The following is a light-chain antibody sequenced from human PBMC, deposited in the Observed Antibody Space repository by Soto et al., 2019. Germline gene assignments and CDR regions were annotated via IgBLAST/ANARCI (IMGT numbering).Light chain of an antibody. Sequence: QAVVTQPPSVSGAPGQRVTISCTGSSSNIGAGYDVHWYQQLPGTAPKLLIYGNSNRPSGVPDRFSGSKSGTSASLAITGLQAEDEADYYCQSYDSSLSALYVFGTGTK. J-gene: IGLJ1*01. CDR3: QSYDSSLSALYV. CDR1: SSNIGAGYD. V-gene: IGLV1-40*01. CDR2: GNS.